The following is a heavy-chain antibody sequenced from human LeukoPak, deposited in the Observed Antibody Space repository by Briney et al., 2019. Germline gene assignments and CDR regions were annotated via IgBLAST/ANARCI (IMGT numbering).Heavy chain of an antibody. Sequence: GGSLRLSCAASGFTFSSYAMTWVRQAPGKGLEWVSCISGSGDNTYYPDSVRGRFTISRDNFKNTLYLQMDSLRAEDTAVYYCAKIPRVSIFGVPNFDDWGRGTLVTVSS. J-gene: IGHJ4*02. CDR3: AKIPRVSIFGVPNFDD. CDR1: GFTFSSYA. D-gene: IGHD3-3*01. CDR2: ISGSGDNT. V-gene: IGHV3-23*01.